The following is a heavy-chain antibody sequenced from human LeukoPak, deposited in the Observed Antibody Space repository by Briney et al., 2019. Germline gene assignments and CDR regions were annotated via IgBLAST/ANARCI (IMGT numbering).Heavy chain of an antibody. V-gene: IGHV1-46*01. CDR1: GYTFTSNY. D-gene: IGHD4-11*01. CDR3: AIVEMGYSNRPTYYFDY. CDR2: ISPSGGST. Sequence: ASVKVSCKAFGYTFTSNYMHWVRQAPGQGPEWMGVISPSGGSTTYAQKFQGRVTLTRDMSTSTDYLELSSLRSEDTAVYYCAIVEMGYSNRPTYYFDYWGQGTLVTVSS. J-gene: IGHJ4*02.